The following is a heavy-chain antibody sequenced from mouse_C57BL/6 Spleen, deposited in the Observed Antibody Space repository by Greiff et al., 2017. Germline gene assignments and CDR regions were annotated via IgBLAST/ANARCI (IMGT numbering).Heavy chain of an antibody. V-gene: IGHV3-1*01. D-gene: IGHD3-2*02. CDR1: GYSITSGYD. J-gene: IGHJ2*01. CDR3: ARDEGSWGYFDY. Sequence: EVQLQESGPGMVKPSQSLSLTCTVTGYSITSGYDWHWIRHFPGNKLEWMGYISYSGSTNYNPSLKSRISITHDTSKNHFFLKLNSVTTEDTATYYCARDEGSWGYFDYWGQGTTLTVSS. CDR2: ISYSGST.